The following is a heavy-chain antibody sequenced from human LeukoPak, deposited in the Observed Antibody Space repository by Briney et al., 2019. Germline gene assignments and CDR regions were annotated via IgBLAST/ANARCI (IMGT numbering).Heavy chain of an antibody. CDR3: ARDYGGY. J-gene: IGHJ4*02. CDR2: IKQDGSET. D-gene: IGHD3-10*01. Sequence: PSETLSLTCAVSGGSISSGAYSWSWIRQPPGKGLEWVAKIKQDGSETYYVDSVKGRFTISRDNAKNSLYLQMTSLRAEDTAVYYCARDYGGYWGQGTLVTVSS. V-gene: IGHV3-7*01. CDR1: GGSISSGAYS.